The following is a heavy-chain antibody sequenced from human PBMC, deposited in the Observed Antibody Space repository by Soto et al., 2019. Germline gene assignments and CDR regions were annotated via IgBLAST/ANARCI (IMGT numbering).Heavy chain of an antibody. J-gene: IGHJ4*02. CDR2: IYYSGST. CDR3: ARGSAGIEGYYFDY. D-gene: IGHD6-13*01. Sequence: SETLSLTCTVSGGSISSGDYYWSWIRQPPGKGLEWIGYIYYSGSTYYNPSLKSRVTISVDTSKNQFSLKLSSVTAADTAVYYCARGSAGIEGYYFDYWGQGTLVTVSS. V-gene: IGHV4-30-4*01. CDR1: GGSISSGDYY.